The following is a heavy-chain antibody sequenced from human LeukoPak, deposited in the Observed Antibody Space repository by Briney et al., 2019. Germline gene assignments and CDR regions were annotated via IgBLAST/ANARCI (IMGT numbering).Heavy chain of an antibody. CDR1: GFTFDDYA. CDR2: ISWNSGSI. V-gene: IGHV3-9*01. CDR3: AKPDYGEGDY. Sequence: PGGSLRLSCAASGFTFDDYAMHWVRQAPGKGLEWVSGISWNSGSIGYADSVKGRFTISRDNAKNSLYLQMNSLRAEDTAVYYCAKPDYGEGDYWGQGTLVTVSS. J-gene: IGHJ4*02. D-gene: IGHD4-17*01.